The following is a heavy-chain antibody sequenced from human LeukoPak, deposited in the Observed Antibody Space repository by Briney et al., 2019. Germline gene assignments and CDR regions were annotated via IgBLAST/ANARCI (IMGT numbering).Heavy chain of an antibody. D-gene: IGHD4-11*01. Sequence: GGSLRLSCAAPGFTFSSYGMHWVRQAPGKGLEWVAVIWFDGSKEYYEDSVKGRFTISRDSSKNTLDLQMNSLRAEDTAVYYCVRVGYTNYGIDYWGQGTLVTVSS. CDR3: VRVGYTNYGIDY. CDR2: IWFDGSKE. CDR1: GFTFSSYG. J-gene: IGHJ4*02. V-gene: IGHV3-33*01.